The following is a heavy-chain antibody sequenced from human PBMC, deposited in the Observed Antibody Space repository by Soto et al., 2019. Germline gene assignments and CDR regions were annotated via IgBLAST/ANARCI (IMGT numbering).Heavy chain of an antibody. CDR1: GGSMSSYY. CDR2: VYYSGST. D-gene: IGHD1-7*01. CDR3: ASYANYDNI. J-gene: IGHJ4*02. V-gene: IGHV4-59*01. Sequence: QVQLQESGPGLVKPSETLSLTCNVSGGSMSSYYWSWIRQPPGKGLEWIGYVYYSGSTNYNPSLKSRADMPVDTSKNEFSLKLSCVIAADTAVYYCASYANYDNIWGQGTLVTVSS.